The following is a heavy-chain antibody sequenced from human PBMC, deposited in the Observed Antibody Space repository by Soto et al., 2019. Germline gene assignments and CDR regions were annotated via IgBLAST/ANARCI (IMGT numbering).Heavy chain of an antibody. J-gene: IGHJ5*02. CDR3: AGQRSPEGWFDP. CDR1: AISFNTYG. D-gene: IGHD3-10*01. CDR2: VTVTGGST. V-gene: IGHV3-23*01. Sequence: GGSLRLSCAASAISFNTYGVNWVRQAPGKGLEWVSNVTVTGGSTYYADSVKGRFTISRDRSNYTVSLLLNSLRVEDTAIYYCAGQRSPEGWFDPWGQGTLVTVSS.